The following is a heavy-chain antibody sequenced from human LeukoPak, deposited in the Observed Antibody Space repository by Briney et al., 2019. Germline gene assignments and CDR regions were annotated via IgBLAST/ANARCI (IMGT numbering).Heavy chain of an antibody. D-gene: IGHD3-10*01. CDR3: ARDTYYYGSGSYYL. J-gene: IGHJ4*02. CDR2: ISSTSSTI. Sequence: GGSLRLSCAASGFTFSTYSMNWVRQAPGKGLEWISYISSTSSTIYYADSVKGRFTISRDNAKDSLYLQMNSLRAEDTAVYYCARDTYYYGSGSYYLWGQGTLVTVSS. CDR1: GFTFSTYS. V-gene: IGHV3-48*01.